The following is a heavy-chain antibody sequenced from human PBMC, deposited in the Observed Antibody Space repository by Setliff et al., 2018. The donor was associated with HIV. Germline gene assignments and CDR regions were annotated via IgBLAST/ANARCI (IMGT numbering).Heavy chain of an antibody. D-gene: IGHD6-19*01. CDR3: ARGLSSGWYGYWYFDL. CDR1: GDSISSGTYY. J-gene: IGHJ2*01. V-gene: IGHV4-39*01. CDR2: IYYSGST. Sequence: PSETLSLTCSVSGDSISSGTYYWGWIRQPPGKGLEWIGSIYYSGSTFQNPSLKSRVTISLDKSKNQFSLKLNSVTAADTAVYYCARGLSSGWYGYWYFDLWGRGTLVTVSS.